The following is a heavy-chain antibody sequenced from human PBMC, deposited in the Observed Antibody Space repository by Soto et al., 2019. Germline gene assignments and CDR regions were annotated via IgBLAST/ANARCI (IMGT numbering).Heavy chain of an antibody. CDR2: VFSSGAT. CDR3: ARVPQRGHNIYSGIMDV. J-gene: IGHJ6*02. D-gene: IGHD3-10*01. Sequence: PSETLSLTCAVYGGSFSGYYWSWIRQPAGKGLEWIGRVFSSGATSHNPSLNGRVTMSVDMSKSQFSLRLSSVTAADTAVYYCARVPQRGHNIYSGIMDVWGRGSTVTVSS. CDR1: GGSFSGYY. V-gene: IGHV4-59*10.